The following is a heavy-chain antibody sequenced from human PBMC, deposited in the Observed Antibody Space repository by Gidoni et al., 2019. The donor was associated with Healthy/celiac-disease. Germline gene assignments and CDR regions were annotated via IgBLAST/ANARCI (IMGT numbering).Heavy chain of an antibody. J-gene: IGHJ4*02. CDR2: FDPEDGET. V-gene: IGHV1-24*01. CDR1: GYTPPELS. D-gene: IGHD6-19*01. CDR3: ATARPSIAVAGIDY. Sequence: QVQLVQSGAEVKKPGASGQVSCMVSGYTPPELSIHWVRPAPGKGLEWMGGFDPEDGETIYAQKFQGRVTMTEDTSTDTAYMELSSLRSEDTAVYYCATARPSIAVAGIDYWGQGTLVTVSS.